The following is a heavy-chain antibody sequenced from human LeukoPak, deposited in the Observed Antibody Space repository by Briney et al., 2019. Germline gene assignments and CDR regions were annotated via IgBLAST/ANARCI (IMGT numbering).Heavy chain of an antibody. CDR3: ASLGARMWSDY. V-gene: IGHV4-39*01. D-gene: IGHD1-26*01. Sequence: PSETLSLTCTVSGGSISSSSYYWGWIRQPPGKGLEWIGGIYYSGSTYYNPSLKSRVTISVNTSKNQFSLKLSSVTAADTAVYYCASLGARMWSDYWGQGTLVTVSS. J-gene: IGHJ4*02. CDR2: IYYSGST. CDR1: GGSISSSSYY.